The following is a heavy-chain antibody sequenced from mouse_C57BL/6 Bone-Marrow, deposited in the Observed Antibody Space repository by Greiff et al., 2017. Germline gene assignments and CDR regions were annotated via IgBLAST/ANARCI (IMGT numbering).Heavy chain of an antibody. D-gene: IGHD1-1*01. CDR1: GFTFSDYG. Sequence: EVKLVESGGGLVKPGGSLKLSCAASGFTFSDYGMHWVRQAPEKGLEWVAYISSGSSTIYYADTVKGRFTISRDNAKNTLFLQMTSLRSEDTAMYYCAREVLLLGFAYWGQGTLVTVSA. V-gene: IGHV5-17*01. CDR3: AREVLLLGFAY. CDR2: ISSGSSTI. J-gene: IGHJ3*01.